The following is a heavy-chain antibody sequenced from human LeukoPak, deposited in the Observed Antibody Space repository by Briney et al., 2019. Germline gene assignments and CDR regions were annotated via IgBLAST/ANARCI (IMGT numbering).Heavy chain of an antibody. V-gene: IGHV4-38-2*02. CDR1: GYSISSGYY. D-gene: IGHD4-17*01. J-gene: IGHJ4*02. Sequence: SETLSLTCTVSGYSISSGYYWGWIRQSPGKGLEWIGSIYHAGSTFHNPSLKSRVTISVDTSKNQFSLKLSSVTAADTAVYYCARGYRYGDYGRWGQGTLVTVSS. CDR3: ARGYRYGDYGR. CDR2: IYHAGST.